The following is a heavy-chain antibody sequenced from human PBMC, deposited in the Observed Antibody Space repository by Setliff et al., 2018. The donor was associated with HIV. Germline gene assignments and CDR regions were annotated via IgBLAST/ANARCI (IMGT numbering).Heavy chain of an antibody. CDR2: ILYSGNT. Sequence: PSETLSLTCNVSGVSMRTHYWGWVRLPPGKRLEWIGYILYSGNTNYNPSFKNRVTLSLDESKNQFSLNLKSVTTADTAVYYCATEGRQKLALFDHWGLGTLVTVSS. CDR1: GVSMRTHY. D-gene: IGHD6-6*01. J-gene: IGHJ4*02. V-gene: IGHV4-59*11. CDR3: ATEGRQKLALFDH.